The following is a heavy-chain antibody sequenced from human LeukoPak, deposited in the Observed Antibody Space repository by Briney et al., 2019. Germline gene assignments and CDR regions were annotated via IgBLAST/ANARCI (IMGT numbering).Heavy chain of an antibody. CDR1: GGSISSYY. J-gene: IGHJ4*02. CDR2: VSYSGST. D-gene: IGHD2-2*01. Sequence: KTSETLSLTCTVSGGSISSYYWSWIRQPPGKGLEWTGYVSYSGSTNYDPSLKSRVTISVDTSKNQFSLKLSSVTAADTAVYYCARTFTAGYCSSTSCSGEGVYFDYWGQGTLVTVSS. CDR3: ARTFTAGYCSSTSCSGEGVYFDY. V-gene: IGHV4-59*01.